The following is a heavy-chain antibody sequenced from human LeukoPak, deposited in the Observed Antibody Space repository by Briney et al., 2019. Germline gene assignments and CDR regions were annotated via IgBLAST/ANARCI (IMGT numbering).Heavy chain of an antibody. D-gene: IGHD3-3*01. J-gene: IGHJ3*02. CDR1: GGSISSGSYY. CDR2: IYTSGST. CDR3: ARVSVFGVVDDAFDI. Sequence: SQTLSLTCTVSGGSISSGSYYWSWIRQPAGKGLEWIGRIYTSGSTNYNPSLKSRVTISVDTSKNQFSLKLSSVTAADTAVYYCARVSVFGVVDDAFDIWGQGTVVTVSS. V-gene: IGHV4-61*02.